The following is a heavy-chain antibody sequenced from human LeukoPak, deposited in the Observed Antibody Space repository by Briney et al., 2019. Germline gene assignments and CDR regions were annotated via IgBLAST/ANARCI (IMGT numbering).Heavy chain of an antibody. CDR3: ARDRGGIYYDSSGYYHNDAFDI. CDR2: INAGNGNT. J-gene: IGHJ3*02. CDR1: GYTFTSYA. D-gene: IGHD3-22*01. Sequence: ASVKVSCKASGYTFTSYAMHWVRQAPGQRLEWMGWINAGNGNTKYSRKFQGRVTITRDTSASTAYMELSSLRSEDTAVYYCARDRGGIYYDSSGYYHNDAFDIWGQGTMVTVSS. V-gene: IGHV1-3*01.